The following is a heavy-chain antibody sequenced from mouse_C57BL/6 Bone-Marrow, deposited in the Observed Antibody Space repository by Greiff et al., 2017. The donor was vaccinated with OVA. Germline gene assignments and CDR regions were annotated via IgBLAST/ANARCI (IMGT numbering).Heavy chain of an antibody. Sequence: VQLQQSGPGLVQPSQSLSITCTVSGFSLTSYGVHWVRQSPGKGLEWLGVIWSGGSTDYNAAILSSLSISKDNSKSQVFFKMNSLQADDSAIYDGARNWLLLRYWYFDVWGTGTTVTVAS. CDR1: GFSLTSYG. V-gene: IGHV2-2*01. J-gene: IGHJ1*03. CDR2: IWSGGST. CDR3: ARNWLLLRYWYFDV. D-gene: IGHD1-1*01.